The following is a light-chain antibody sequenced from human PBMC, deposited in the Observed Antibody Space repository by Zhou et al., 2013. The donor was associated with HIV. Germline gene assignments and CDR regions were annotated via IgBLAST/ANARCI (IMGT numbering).Light chain of an antibody. J-gene: IGKJ1*01. V-gene: IGKV3-15*01. CDR3: QQYNEGRT. Sequence: EIVMTQSPATLSVSPGERATLSCRASQSVKSNLAWYQQKVGQAPRLLIYGASTRATGIPARFSGSGSATDFTLTISSLQSEDFAVYYCQQYNEGRTFGQGTKVDIK. CDR1: QSVKSN. CDR2: GAS.